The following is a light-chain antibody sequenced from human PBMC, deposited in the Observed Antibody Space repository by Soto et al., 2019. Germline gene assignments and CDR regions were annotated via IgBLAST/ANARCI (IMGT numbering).Light chain of an antibody. CDR2: EVN. J-gene: IGLJ2*01. CDR3: SSYGGRSNLV. V-gene: IGLV2-8*01. CDR1: SSDVGAYKF. Sequence: QSALTQPPSASGSPGQSVTISCTGTSSDVGAYKFVSWYQLHPSKAPKLMIYEVNVRPSGVPDRFSGSKSGNTASLTVSGLQVEDEADYYCSSYGGRSNLVFGGGTKVTVL.